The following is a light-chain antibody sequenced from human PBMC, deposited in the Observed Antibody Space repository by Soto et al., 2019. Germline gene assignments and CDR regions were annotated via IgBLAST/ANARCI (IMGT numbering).Light chain of an antibody. CDR1: QSISSY. J-gene: IGKJ3*01. Sequence: DIQMTQSPSSLSASVGDRVTITCRASQSISSYLNWYQQKPGKAPKLLIYAASSLQSGVPSRFSGSGSGTDFTLTIISLQPEDFATYYCQQSYSTPPIFTFGPGTKVDIK. CDR2: AAS. CDR3: QQSYSTPPIFT. V-gene: IGKV1-39*01.